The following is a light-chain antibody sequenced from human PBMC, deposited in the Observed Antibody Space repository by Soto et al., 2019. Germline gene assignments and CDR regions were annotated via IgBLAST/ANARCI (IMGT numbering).Light chain of an antibody. J-gene: IGKJ1*01. CDR3: QQYVSSPWT. Sequence: EIVLTQSPGTLSLSPGERATLSCRASHTISSSYLAWYQQKPGQAPSLLIYGASNRATGIPDRFSGSGSGTDFTLTISRLGPEDFAVYYCQQYVSSPWTFGQGTKVDIK. CDR1: HTISSSY. V-gene: IGKV3-20*01. CDR2: GAS.